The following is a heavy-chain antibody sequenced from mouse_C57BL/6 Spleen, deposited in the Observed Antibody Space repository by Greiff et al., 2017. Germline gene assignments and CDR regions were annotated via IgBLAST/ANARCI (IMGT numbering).Heavy chain of an antibody. D-gene: IGHD2-2*01. J-gene: IGHJ3*01. CDR3: ARGDYGYDGGFAY. Sequence: QVQLKQSGAELVMPGASVKLSCKASGYTFTSYWMHWVKQRPGQGLEWIGEIDPSDSYTNYNQKFKGKSTLTVDKSSSTAYMQLSSLTSEDSAVYYCARGDYGYDGGFAYWGQGTLVTVSA. CDR1: GYTFTSYW. V-gene: IGHV1-69*01. CDR2: IDPSDSYT.